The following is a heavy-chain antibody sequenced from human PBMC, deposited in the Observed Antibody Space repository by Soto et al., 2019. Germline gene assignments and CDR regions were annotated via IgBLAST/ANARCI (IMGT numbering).Heavy chain of an antibody. CDR3: AVGFKLDYYSLDV. CDR2: VIPMFGTA. J-gene: IGHJ6*02. CDR1: GGIFTASA. Sequence: SVKVSCQSSGGIFTASAISWVRQAPGQGPEWMGGVIPMFGTANYPQRFQGRVTINADESTNTAYMQLSSLRSEDTAVYFCAVGFKLDYYSLDVWGQGTTVTVSS. D-gene: IGHD3-10*01. V-gene: IGHV1-69*13.